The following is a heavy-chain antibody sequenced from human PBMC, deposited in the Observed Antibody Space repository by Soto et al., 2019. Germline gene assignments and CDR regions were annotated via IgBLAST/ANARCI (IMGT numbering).Heavy chain of an antibody. CDR3: AKGLVGGAIVDY. D-gene: IGHD3-16*02. J-gene: IGHJ4*02. V-gene: IGHV3-30*18. CDR2: ISYDGSNK. CDR1: GFTFSSYG. Sequence: QVQLVESGGGVVQPGRSLRLSCAASGFTFSSYGMHGVRQAPGKGLEWVAVISYDGSNKYYADSVKGRFTISRDNSKNTLYLQMNSLRAEDTAVYYCAKGLVGGAIVDYWGQGPLVTVSS.